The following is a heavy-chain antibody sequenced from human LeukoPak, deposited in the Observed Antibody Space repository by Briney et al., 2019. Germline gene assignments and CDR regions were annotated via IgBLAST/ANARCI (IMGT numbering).Heavy chain of an antibody. V-gene: IGHV3-48*03. Sequence: PGGSLRLSCAASGFTFSSYEMNWVRQAPGKGLEWVSYISSSGSTIYYADSVKGRFTISRDNSKNTLYLQMNSLRAEDTAVYYCAKDIMVYARPNHFDYWGQGTLVTVSS. CDR2: ISSSGSTI. CDR1: GFTFSSYE. CDR3: AKDIMVYARPNHFDY. D-gene: IGHD2-8*01. J-gene: IGHJ4*02.